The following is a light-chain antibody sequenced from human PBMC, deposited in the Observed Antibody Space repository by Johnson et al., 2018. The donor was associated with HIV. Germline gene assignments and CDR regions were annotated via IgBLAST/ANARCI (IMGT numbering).Light chain of an antibody. Sequence: QSVLTQPPSVSAAPGQRVNISCSGNISNIESYFVSWYQQLPGAAPTLLIYEDNKRPSGIPERFSGSKSGATATLGITGLQTGDEADYYCGIWDASLSPLYVFGSGTTITVL. V-gene: IGLV1-51*02. CDR3: GIWDASLSPLYV. J-gene: IGLJ1*01. CDR2: EDN. CDR1: ISNIESYF.